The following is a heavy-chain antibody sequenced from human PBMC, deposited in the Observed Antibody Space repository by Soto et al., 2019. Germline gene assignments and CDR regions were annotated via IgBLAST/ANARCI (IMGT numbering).Heavy chain of an antibody. CDR3: ARAYSGRLPRRADYYFAMDV. J-gene: IGHJ6*02. CDR1: GCTFRAND. V-gene: IGHV3-13*05. D-gene: IGHD2-15*01. CDR2: IGAADDP. Sequence: EVQLVESGGGVVQPGESLRLSCAAYGCTFRANDMHWVRQTTGKGLEWVSAIGAADDPYYLGSVKGRFTISRENAKNSLYLQMNSLRAEDTAVYYCARAYSGRLPRRADYYFAMDVWGQGTTVTVFS.